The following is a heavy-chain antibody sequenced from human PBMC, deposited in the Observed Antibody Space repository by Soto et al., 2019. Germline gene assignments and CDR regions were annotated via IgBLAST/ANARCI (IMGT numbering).Heavy chain of an antibody. J-gene: IGHJ6*02. V-gene: IGHV1-69*13. D-gene: IGHD3-9*01. CDR2: IIPIFGTA. Sequence: GASVKVSCKASGGTFSSYAISWVRQAPGQGLEWMGGIIPIFGTANYAQKFQGRVTLTADESTSTAYMELSSLRSEDTAVYYCARGKYYDILTGPPPYYGMDVWGQGATVTVSS. CDR3: ARGKYYDILTGPPPYYGMDV. CDR1: GGTFSSYA.